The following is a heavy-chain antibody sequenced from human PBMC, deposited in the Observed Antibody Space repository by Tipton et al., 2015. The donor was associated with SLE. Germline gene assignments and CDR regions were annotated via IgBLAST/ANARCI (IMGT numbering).Heavy chain of an antibody. CDR1: GGSISSGSYY. Sequence: LRLSCTVSGGSISSGSYYWSWIRQPAGKGLEWIGHIYATGITNYNPSLKSRVTISVDTSKNQFSLKLSSVTAADTAVYYCARVVKGSSWYWFDPWGQGTLVTVSS. V-gene: IGHV4-61*09. J-gene: IGHJ5*02. CDR2: IYATGIT. D-gene: IGHD6-13*01. CDR3: ARVVKGSSWYWFDP.